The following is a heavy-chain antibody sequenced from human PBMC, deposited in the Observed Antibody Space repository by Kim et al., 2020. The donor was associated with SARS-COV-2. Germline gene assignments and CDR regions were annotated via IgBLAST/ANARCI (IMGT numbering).Heavy chain of an antibody. CDR1: GGSISSYY. J-gene: IGHJ6*02. V-gene: IGHV4-4*07. Sequence: SETLSLTCTVSGGSISSYYWSWIRQPAGKGLEWIGRIYTSGSTNYNPSLKSRVTMSVDTSKNQFSLKLSSVTAADTAVYYCAAIAAAPLQSYYYYGMDVWGQGTTVTVSS. CDR2: IYTSGST. D-gene: IGHD6-13*01. CDR3: AAIAAAPLQSYYYYGMDV.